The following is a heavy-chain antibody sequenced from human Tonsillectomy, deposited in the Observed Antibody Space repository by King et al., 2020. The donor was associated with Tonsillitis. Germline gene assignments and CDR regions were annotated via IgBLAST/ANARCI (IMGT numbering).Heavy chain of an antibody. CDR3: ARGPLYDFWSGGLDY. CDR2: INHSGST. D-gene: IGHD3-3*01. V-gene: IGHV4-34*01. Sequence: VQLQQWGAGLLKPSETLSLTCAVSGGSFSGYSWTWIRQAPGKGLEWLGEINHSGSTNYDASLKSGVTISGDTSRNHFSLNLSSVTAAETAVYFCARGPLYDFWSGGLDYWGQGILVTVSS. CDR1: GGSFSGYS. J-gene: IGHJ4*02.